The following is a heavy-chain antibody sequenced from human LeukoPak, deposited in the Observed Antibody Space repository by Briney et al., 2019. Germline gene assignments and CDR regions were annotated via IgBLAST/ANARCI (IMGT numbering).Heavy chain of an antibody. CDR3: ARCSGGSCSWFDP. D-gene: IGHD2-15*01. Sequence: PSETLSLTCTVSGGSISSYCWSWIRQPPGKGLEWIGYIYYSGNTNYNPSLKSRVTISVDTSKNQFSLRLSSVTAADTAVYYCARCSGGSCSWFDPWGQGTLVTVSS. J-gene: IGHJ5*02. CDR2: IYYSGNT. V-gene: IGHV4-59*01. CDR1: GGSISSYC.